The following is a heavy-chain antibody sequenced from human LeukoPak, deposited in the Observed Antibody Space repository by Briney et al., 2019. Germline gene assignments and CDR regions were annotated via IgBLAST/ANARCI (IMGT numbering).Heavy chain of an antibody. CDR2: MNLNSGST. V-gene: IGHV1-8*03. D-gene: IGHD5-12*01. J-gene: IGHJ4*02. Sequence: APVKVSYKPSGYTFTRYDINWVRQATGRRLECMGWMNLNSGSTGYAQKFQRRVTITRNTSISTAYMELSGLRSEDTAVYYCARGRSTGYPYYFQYWGQGTLVTVSS. CDR1: GYTFTRYD. CDR3: ARGRSTGYPYYFQY.